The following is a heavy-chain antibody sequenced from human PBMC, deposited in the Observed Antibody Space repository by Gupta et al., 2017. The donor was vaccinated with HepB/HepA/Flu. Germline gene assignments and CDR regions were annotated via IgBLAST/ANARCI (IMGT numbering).Heavy chain of an antibody. CDR3: AKVHVGSYYGDYFDY. J-gene: IGHJ4*02. V-gene: IGHV3-23*01. CDR1: GFTFSSYA. CDR2: ISASGNST. Sequence: EVQLLESGGGLVQPGGSLRLSCAASGFTFSSYAMTWVRQAPGKGLEWVSDISASGNSTYSADSVKGRFTISRDNSKSTLYLQMNSLRAEDTAVYFCAKVHVGSYYGDYFDYWGQGTLVTVSS. D-gene: IGHD1-26*01.